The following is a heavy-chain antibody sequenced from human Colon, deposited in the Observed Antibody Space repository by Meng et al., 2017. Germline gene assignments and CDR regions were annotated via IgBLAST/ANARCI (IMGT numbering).Heavy chain of an antibody. CDR1: GGSISSSNY. CDR2: IYLSGSP. D-gene: IGHD6-19*01. Sequence: EESGPGRVEPSGTLSSTCAVSGGSISSSNYWSGVRQPPGKGLEWIGQIYLSGSPSYNPSLESRVTISVDKSKNQLSLRLTSVTAADTAIYYCARHGGWHFDYWGQGTLVTVSS. CDR3: ARHGGWHFDY. J-gene: IGHJ4*02. V-gene: IGHV4-4*02.